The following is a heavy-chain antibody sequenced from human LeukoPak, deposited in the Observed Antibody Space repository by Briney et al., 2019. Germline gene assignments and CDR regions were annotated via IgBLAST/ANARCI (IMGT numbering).Heavy chain of an antibody. CDR2: ISSSGST. J-gene: IGHJ1*01. V-gene: IGHV4-59*01. CDR1: GDSFSSYH. Sequence: SETLSLTCTVSVSGDSFSSYHWSWLRQPPGKGLEWIGYISSSGSTSYNTSLKSRVTISVDTSKNQFSLKLSSVAAADTAVYYRARVGRGDHTWGSYSCDHWGQGTLVSVSS. CDR3: ARVGRGDHTWGSYSCDH. D-gene: IGHD3-16*01.